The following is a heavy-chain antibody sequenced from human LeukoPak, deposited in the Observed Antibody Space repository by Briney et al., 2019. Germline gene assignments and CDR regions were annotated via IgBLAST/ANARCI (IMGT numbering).Heavy chain of an antibody. V-gene: IGHV1-2*02. D-gene: IGHD2-2*01. J-gene: IGHJ5*02. CDR2: INPNSGGT. Sequence: ASVKVSCKASGYTFTGHYMHWVRQAPGQGLEWMGWINPNSGGTNYAQKFQGRVTMTRDTSISTAYMELSRLRSDDTAVYYCARGLQGVVVVPAAPRRTNWFDPWGQGTLVTVSS. CDR3: ARGLQGVVVVPAAPRRTNWFDP. CDR1: GYTFTGHY.